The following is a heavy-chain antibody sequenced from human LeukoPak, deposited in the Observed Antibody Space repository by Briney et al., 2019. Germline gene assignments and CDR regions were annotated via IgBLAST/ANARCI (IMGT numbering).Heavy chain of an antibody. CDR3: ARPLLGVFDP. CDR1: GGSISSYY. Sequence: SETLSLTCTVSGGSISSYYWSWIRQPPGKGLEWIGFIYTSGSTNYNPSLKSRVTLSIDTSKNQFSLKLSSVTAADTAVYYCARPLLGVFDPWGQGTLVTVSS. V-gene: IGHV4-4*09. D-gene: IGHD2-8*01. J-gene: IGHJ5*02. CDR2: IYTSGST.